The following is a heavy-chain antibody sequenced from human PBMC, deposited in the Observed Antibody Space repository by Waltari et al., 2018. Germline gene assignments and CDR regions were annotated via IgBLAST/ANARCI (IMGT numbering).Heavy chain of an antibody. CDR1: GYSIRSGSY. Sequence: QVQLQESGPGRGKPSETLSLTCAFSGYSIRSGSYWGWIRQPPGKGLEWIGSIYHSGSTYYNPSLKSRVTISVDTSKNQFSLKLSSVTAADTAVYYCATLLRRYYDSSGEAFDIWGQGTMVTVSS. D-gene: IGHD3-22*01. CDR3: ATLLRRYYDSSGEAFDI. CDR2: IYHSGST. V-gene: IGHV4-38-2*01. J-gene: IGHJ3*02.